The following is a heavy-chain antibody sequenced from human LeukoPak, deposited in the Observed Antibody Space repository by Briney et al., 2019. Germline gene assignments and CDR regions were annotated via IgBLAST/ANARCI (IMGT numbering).Heavy chain of an antibody. CDR1: GGAISGYY. J-gene: IGHJ6*02. V-gene: IGHV4-59*01. CDR2: IYYSGSS. Sequence: SETLSLTCTVSGGAISGYYWSWIRQPPGKGLEWIGYIYYSGSSNYNPSLKSRVTISVDTSKNQFSLKLSSVTAADTAVYYCARIPTYYYYGMDVWGQGTTVTVSS. CDR3: ARIPTYYYYGMDV.